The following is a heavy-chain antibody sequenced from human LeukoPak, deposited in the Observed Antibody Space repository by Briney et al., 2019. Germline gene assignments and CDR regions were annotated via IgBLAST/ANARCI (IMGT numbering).Heavy chain of an antibody. CDR2: ISYDGGNK. D-gene: IGHD2-15*01. J-gene: IGHJ4*02. CDR1: GFTFSSYA. V-gene: IGHV3-30-3*01. Sequence: PGGSLRLSCAASGFTFSSYAMHWVRQAPGKGLEWVAVISYDGGNKYYADSVKGRFTISRDNSKDTLYLQMKSLRAEDTAVYYCARGYCSSGSCSDFDYWGQGTLVTVSS. CDR3: ARGYCSSGSCSDFDY.